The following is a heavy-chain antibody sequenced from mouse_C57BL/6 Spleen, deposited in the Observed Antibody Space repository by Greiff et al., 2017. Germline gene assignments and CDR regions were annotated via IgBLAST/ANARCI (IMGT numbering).Heavy chain of an antibody. CDR1: GYTFTDYN. CDR3: ARIHYYGSSEVYWYFDV. CDR2: INPNNGGT. J-gene: IGHJ1*03. Sequence: EVQLQQSGPELVKPGASVKMSCKASGYTFTDYNMHWVKQSNGKSLEWIGYINPNNGGTSYNQKFKGKATLTVNKSSSTAYMELRSLTSEDSAVYYCARIHYYGSSEVYWYFDVWGTGTTVTVSS. D-gene: IGHD1-1*01. V-gene: IGHV1-22*01.